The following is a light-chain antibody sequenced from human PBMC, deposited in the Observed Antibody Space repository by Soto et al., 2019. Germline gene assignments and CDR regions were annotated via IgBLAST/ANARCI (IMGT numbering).Light chain of an antibody. V-gene: IGKV4-1*01. CDR2: WAS. CDR3: QQYYTTPQLT. CDR1: RSILYTPNNKNY. J-gene: IGKJ4*01. Sequence: DIVMTQSPDSLAVSLGERATINCKSSRSILYTPNNKNYLAWYQQKPGQPPKLLIYWASTRESGVPDRFSGSGSGTDFTLTISSLQAEDVAVYYCQQYYTTPQLTFGGGTKVEIK.